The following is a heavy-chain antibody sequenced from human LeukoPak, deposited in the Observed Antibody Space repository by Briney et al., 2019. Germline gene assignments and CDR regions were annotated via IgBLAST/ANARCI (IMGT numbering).Heavy chain of an antibody. CDR3: ARPFTSDNLDAFDM. J-gene: IGHJ3*02. V-gene: IGHV4-39*01. D-gene: IGHD2-2*01. Sequence: PSETLSLTCTVSGGSISSSSYYWGWIRQPPGKGLEWIGGIYYSGNTYYSPSLKSRVTIAVDTSKNQFSLKLSSVTAAETAVYYCARPFTSDNLDAFDMWGQGTMVTVSS. CDR1: GGSISSSSYY. CDR2: IYYSGNT.